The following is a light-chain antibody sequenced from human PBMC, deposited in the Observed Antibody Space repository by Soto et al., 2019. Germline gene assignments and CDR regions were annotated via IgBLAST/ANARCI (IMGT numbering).Light chain of an antibody. Sequence: ESGWTKAPATMSLSLGERATLSLRARQGVSSYLAWYQQKPGQAPGLLIYDASNRATGIPARFSGSGSGTDFTLTIISRAPDDFAVYICQQRSNRHPFGQGTRLAIK. CDR2: DAS. J-gene: IGKJ5*01. CDR1: QGVSSY. CDR3: QQRSNRHP. V-gene: IGKV3D-11*01.